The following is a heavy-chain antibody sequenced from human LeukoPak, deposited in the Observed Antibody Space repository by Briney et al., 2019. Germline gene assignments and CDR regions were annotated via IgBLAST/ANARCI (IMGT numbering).Heavy chain of an antibody. D-gene: IGHD5-24*01. V-gene: IGHV6-1*01. CDR1: GDSVSSNSAT. J-gene: IGHJ6*02. CDR3: ARAISSNYYYDMDV. CDR2: TYYRSKWYN. Sequence: SETLSLTCAISGDSVSSNSATWNWIRQSPSRGLEWLGRTYYRSKWYNESAVSVKSRITINPDTSKNQLSLQLTSVSPEDTAVYYCARAISSNYYYDMDVWGQGTTVTVSS.